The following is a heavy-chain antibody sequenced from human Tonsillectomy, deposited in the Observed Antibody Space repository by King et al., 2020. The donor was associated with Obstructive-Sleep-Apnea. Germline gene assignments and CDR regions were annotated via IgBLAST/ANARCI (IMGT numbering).Heavy chain of an antibody. D-gene: IGHD3-10*01. V-gene: IGHV4-31*03. Sequence: VQLQESGPGLVKPSQTLSLTCTVSGGSISSGGYYWSWIRQHPGKGLEWIGYIYYSGSTYYNPSLKSRVTISVDTSKNQFSLKLSSVTAADTAVYYCAGDGDYYGSPYRGPFFDIWGQGTMVTVSS. CDR1: GGSISSGGYY. CDR3: AGDGDYYGSPYRGPFFDI. CDR2: IYYSGST. J-gene: IGHJ3*02.